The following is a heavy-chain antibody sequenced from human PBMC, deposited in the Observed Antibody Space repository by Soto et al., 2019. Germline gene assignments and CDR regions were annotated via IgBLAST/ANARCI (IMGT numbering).Heavy chain of an antibody. D-gene: IGHD4-17*01. CDR3: ARSTNDYGDRH. CDR1: GYTFTSYD. J-gene: IGHJ4*02. Sequence: QVQLVQSGAEVKKPGASVKVSCKASGYTFTSYDINWVRQATGQGLEWMGWMNPNSGNTGYAQKFQGRVTMTRNTSISTDYMELSSLTHDDKAVYYCARSTNDYGDRHWGQGTLVTVSS. CDR2: MNPNSGNT. V-gene: IGHV1-8*01.